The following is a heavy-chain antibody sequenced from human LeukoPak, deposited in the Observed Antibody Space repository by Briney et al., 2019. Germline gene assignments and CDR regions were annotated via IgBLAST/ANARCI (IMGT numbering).Heavy chain of an antibody. Sequence: PSETLPLTCTVSGGSISSYYWSWIRQPAGKGLEWIGRIYTSGSTNYNPSLKSRVTMSVDTSKNQFSLKLSSVTAADTAVYYCARDGEMATITRAYFDYWGQGTLVTVSS. CDR1: GGSISSYY. D-gene: IGHD5-24*01. CDR2: IYTSGST. CDR3: ARDGEMATITRAYFDY. V-gene: IGHV4-4*07. J-gene: IGHJ4*02.